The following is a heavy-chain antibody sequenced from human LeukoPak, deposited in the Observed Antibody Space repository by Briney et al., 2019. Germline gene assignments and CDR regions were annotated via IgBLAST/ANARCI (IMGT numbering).Heavy chain of an antibody. CDR3: ARDLGIAAAGMRDYFDY. CDR1: GYTFTGYY. CDR2: INPNSGGT. D-gene: IGHD6-13*01. J-gene: IGHJ4*02. V-gene: IGHV1-2*02. Sequence: ASVKVSCKASGYTFTGYYMHWVRQAPGQGLEWMGWINPNSGGTNYAQKFQGRVTMTRDTSISTAYMELSRLRSDDTAVYYCARDLGIAAAGMRDYFDYWGQGTLVTVSS.